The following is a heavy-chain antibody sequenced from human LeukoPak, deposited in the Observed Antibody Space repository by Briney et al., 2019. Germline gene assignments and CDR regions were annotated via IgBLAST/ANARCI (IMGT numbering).Heavy chain of an antibody. V-gene: IGHV1-18*04. Sequence: ASVNVSCKASVFRFSIFGVSWVRQAPGQGGEWMGWISNYFGVTHYAEKFEDRITMTVDTSTTTVYMELRSLKYDDTAIYYCARDSDYSGNGNGDWFDPWGQGTVVTVSS. CDR1: VFRFSIFG. D-gene: IGHD4-11*01. CDR2: ISNYFGVT. CDR3: ARDSDYSGNGNGDWFDP. J-gene: IGHJ5*02.